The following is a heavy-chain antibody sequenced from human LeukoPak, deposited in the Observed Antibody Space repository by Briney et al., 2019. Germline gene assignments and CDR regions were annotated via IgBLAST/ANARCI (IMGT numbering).Heavy chain of an antibody. CDR3: VRGDRRDF. J-gene: IGHJ4*02. D-gene: IGHD2-21*02. Sequence: GGSLRLSCAASRFSFNTDTMYWVRQAPGKGLEWLSSISSSSGSKYYADSVRGRFIISRDNAKKSLYLQMNSLRAEDTAVYYCVRGDRRDFWGQGTLVTVSS. CDR1: RFSFNTDT. V-gene: IGHV3-21*01. CDR2: ISSSSGSK.